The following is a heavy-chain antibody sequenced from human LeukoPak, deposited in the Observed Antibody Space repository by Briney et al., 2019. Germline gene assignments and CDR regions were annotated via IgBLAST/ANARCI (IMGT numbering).Heavy chain of an antibody. J-gene: IGHJ4*02. D-gene: IGHD5-18*01. CDR1: GFTFSDYY. CDR2: ISSSGNII. CDR3: ARATAADTAMIYFDY. Sequence: GGSLRLSCAASGFTFSDYYMSWIRQAPGKGLEWVSYISSSGNIIYSADSVKGRFTISRDNAKNSLYLQINSLRAEDTAVDYCARATAADTAMIYFDYWGQGTLVTVSS. V-gene: IGHV3-11*01.